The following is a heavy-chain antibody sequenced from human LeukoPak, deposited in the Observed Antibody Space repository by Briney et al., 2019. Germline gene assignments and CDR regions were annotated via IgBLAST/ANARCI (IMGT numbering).Heavy chain of an antibody. CDR2: INPNSGGT. V-gene: IGHV1-2*02. Sequence: ASVKVSCKTSGYTFAGYYMHWVRQAPGQGLEWMGWINPNSGGTNYAQRFQGRVTMTRDTSMSTAYMELSRLRSDDSAVYYCARAWRDGYNLDAFDIWGQGTMVTVSS. J-gene: IGHJ3*02. CDR1: GYTFAGYY. D-gene: IGHD5-24*01. CDR3: ARAWRDGYNLDAFDI.